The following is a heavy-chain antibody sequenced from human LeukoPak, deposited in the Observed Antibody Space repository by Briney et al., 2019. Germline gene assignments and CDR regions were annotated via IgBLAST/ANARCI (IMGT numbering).Heavy chain of an antibody. CDR1: GVSISDYY. V-gene: IGHV4-59*01. J-gene: IGHJ2*01. Sequence: SETLSLTCTVSGVSISDYYWSWVRQPPGKGLEWIGYIYYTGSTDYNPSLKSRVTMSLDTSKNQFSLNLRSVTATDTAVYYCARRTYYDTLTGYNYWYFDLWGRGTLVTVST. CDR2: IYYTGST. D-gene: IGHD3-9*01. CDR3: ARRTYYDTLTGYNYWYFDL.